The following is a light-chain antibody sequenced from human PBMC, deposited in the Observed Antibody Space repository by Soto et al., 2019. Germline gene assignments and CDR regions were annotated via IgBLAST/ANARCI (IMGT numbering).Light chain of an antibody. V-gene: IGLV1-44*01. Sequence: QSVLTQPPSASGTHGQRVTISCSGSSSNIGNNTVNWYQQLPGTAPKLLIYSHNQRPSGVPDRFSVSKSGTSASLAISGLQSEDEADYYCATWDDSLDGYVLGTGTKLTVL. CDR1: SSNIGNNT. CDR2: SHN. CDR3: ATWDDSLDGYV. J-gene: IGLJ1*01.